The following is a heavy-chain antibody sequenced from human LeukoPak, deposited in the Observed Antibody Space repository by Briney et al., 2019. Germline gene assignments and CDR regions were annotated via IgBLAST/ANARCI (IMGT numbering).Heavy chain of an antibody. V-gene: IGHV4-34*01. CDR3: ARHKTRTRAFDI. Sequence: SETLSLTCAVYGGSFSGYYWSWIRQPPGKGLEWIGEINHSGSTNYNPSLKSRVTISVDTSKNQFSLKLGSVTAADTAVYYCARHKTRTRAFDIWGQGTMVTVSS. CDR2: INHSGST. J-gene: IGHJ3*02. CDR1: GGSFSGYY. D-gene: IGHD1-14*01.